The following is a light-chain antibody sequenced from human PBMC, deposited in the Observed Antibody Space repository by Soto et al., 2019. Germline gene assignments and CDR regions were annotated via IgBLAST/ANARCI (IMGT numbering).Light chain of an antibody. CDR3: QQSYSTLT. J-gene: IGKJ4*01. Sequence: DIQMTQSPSSLSASVGDRVTITCRANQSISDYLNWYQQKPGKAPKLLIYAASSLQSGVPSRFSGSGSGTDFTLTISSLQPEDFATYYCQQSYSTLTFGGGTKVDIK. CDR2: AAS. V-gene: IGKV1-39*01. CDR1: QSISDY.